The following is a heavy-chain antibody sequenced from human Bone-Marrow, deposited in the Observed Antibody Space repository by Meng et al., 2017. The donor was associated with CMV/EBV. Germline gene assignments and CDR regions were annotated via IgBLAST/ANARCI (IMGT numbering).Heavy chain of an antibody. CDR1: GFTFSSYW. Sequence: GESLKISCATSGFTFSSYWMHWVRQAPGKGLVWVSRINSDGSSTSYADSVKGRFTISRDNAKNTLYLQMNSLRAEDTAVYYCARTNSGSFDYWGQGTLVTVSS. D-gene: IGHD2/OR15-2a*01. V-gene: IGHV3-74*01. J-gene: IGHJ4*02. CDR2: INSDGSST. CDR3: ARTNSGSFDY.